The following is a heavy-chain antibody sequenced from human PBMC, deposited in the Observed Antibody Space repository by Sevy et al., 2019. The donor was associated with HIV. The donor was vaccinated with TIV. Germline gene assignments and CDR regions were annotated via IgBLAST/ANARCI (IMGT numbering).Heavy chain of an antibody. D-gene: IGHD3-22*01. CDR2: ISSSSTYI. CDR1: GFTFSSYS. V-gene: IGHV3-21*01. Sequence: GGSLRLSCAASGFTFSSYSMHWVRQAPGKGLELVSSISSSSTYIYYADSVKGRFTISRDNAKNSLYLQMNSLRAEDTAVYYCARGPDYYDRSGYYYQWGQGTLVTVSS. J-gene: IGHJ4*02. CDR3: ARGPDYYDRSGYYYQ.